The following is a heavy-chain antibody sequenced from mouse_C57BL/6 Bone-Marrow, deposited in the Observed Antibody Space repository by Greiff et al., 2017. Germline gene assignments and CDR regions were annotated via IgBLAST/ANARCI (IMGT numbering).Heavy chain of an antibody. D-gene: IGHD1-1*01. CDR1: GFTFSSYT. CDR3: ARHDYYGSSYYFAY. J-gene: IGHJ2*01. CDR2: ISGGGGNT. V-gene: IGHV5-9*01. Sequence: EVQVVESGGGLVKPGGSLKLSCAASGFTFSSYTMSWVRQTPEKRLEWVATISGGGGNTYYPDSVKGRFTISRDNAKNTLYLQMSSLRSEDTALYYCARHDYYGSSYYFAYWGQGTTLTVSS.